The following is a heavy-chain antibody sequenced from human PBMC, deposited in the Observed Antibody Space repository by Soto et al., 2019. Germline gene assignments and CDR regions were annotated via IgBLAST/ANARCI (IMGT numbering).Heavy chain of an antibody. J-gene: IGHJ3*02. D-gene: IGHD6-13*01. Sequence: QMQLVQSGAEVKKPGASVKVSCKASGYTFTRHYIHWVRQAPGQGLEWMGIINSSGGQTYYAQKFQGRVALISDTSTSTVYMELSSLRSEDTAVYYCARDLLAAGSDALDIWGQGTMVTVSS. CDR1: GYTFTRHY. CDR3: ARDLLAAGSDALDI. V-gene: IGHV1-46*01. CDR2: INSSGGQT.